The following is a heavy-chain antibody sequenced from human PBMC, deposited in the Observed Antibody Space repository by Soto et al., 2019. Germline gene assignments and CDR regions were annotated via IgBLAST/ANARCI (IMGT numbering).Heavy chain of an antibody. D-gene: IGHD6-19*01. V-gene: IGHV1-69*01. CDR2: IVPKFGTT. Sequence: QVQLVQSGAEVKKPGSSVKVSCKTSGGTFSTHVIGWVRQAPGQGLEWMGGIVPKFGTTNYAHKFKGRVKITADESTSTVYMEVSSLTSEDTAVYYCVRGGSDNSGWYIWFDPWGQGTLVTVSS. CDR1: GGTFSTHV. J-gene: IGHJ5*02. CDR3: VRGGSDNSGWYIWFDP.